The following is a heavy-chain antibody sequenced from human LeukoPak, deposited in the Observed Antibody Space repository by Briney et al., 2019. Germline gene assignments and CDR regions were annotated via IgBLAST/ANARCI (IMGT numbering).Heavy chain of an antibody. D-gene: IGHD4-17*01. CDR3: ARDPAEGTDYGDFDY. CDR1: GFTFSSYA. J-gene: IGHJ4*02. CDR2: IYSGGST. Sequence: PGGSLRLSCAASGFTFSSYAMSWVRQAPGKGLEWVSVIYSGGSTYYADSVKGRFTISRDNSKNTLYLQMNSLRAEDTAVYYCARDPAEGTDYGDFDYWGQGTLVTVSS. V-gene: IGHV3-66*01.